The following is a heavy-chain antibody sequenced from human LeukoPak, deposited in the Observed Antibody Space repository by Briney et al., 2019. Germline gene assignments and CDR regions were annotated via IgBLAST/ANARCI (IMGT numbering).Heavy chain of an antibody. V-gene: IGHV3-13*01. CDR3: ARGSKPDAFDI. CDR2: IGTAGDT. D-gene: IGHD1-14*01. J-gene: IGHJ3*02. Sequence: LAGGSLRLSCAASGFTFSSYDMHWVRQATGKGLEWVSAIGTAGDTYYPGSVKGRFTISRENAKNSLYLQMNSLRAGDTAVYYCARGSKPDAFDIWGQGTMVTVSS. CDR1: GFTFSSYD.